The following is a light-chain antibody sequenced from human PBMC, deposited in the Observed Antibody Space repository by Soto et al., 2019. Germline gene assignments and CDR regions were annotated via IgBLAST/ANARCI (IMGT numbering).Light chain of an antibody. CDR2: DVN. Sequence: QSVMRQPASVCGSPGQSITLSCSATISDFSGYNYVSWYQQHPGEAPKLIIYDVNNRPSGVSNRFYGSTSGNTASLTISGLQADHAADYYCSSYSSTTTLVVFGTGTTVTVL. V-gene: IGLV2-14*03. CDR1: ISDFSGYNY. CDR3: SSYSSTTTLVV. J-gene: IGLJ1*01.